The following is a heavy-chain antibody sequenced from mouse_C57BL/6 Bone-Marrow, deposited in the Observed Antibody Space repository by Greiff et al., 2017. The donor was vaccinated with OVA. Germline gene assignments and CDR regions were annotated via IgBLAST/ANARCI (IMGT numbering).Heavy chain of an antibody. Sequence: EVQVVESEGGLVQPGRSMKLSCTASGFTFSDYYMAWVRQVPEKGLEWVANINYDGSSTYYLDSLKSRFIISRDNAKNILYLQMSSLKSEDTATYYCAREDGSSPWYYAMDYWGQGTSVTVSS. CDR3: AREDGSSPWYYAMDY. CDR1: GFTFSDYY. CDR2: INYDGSST. J-gene: IGHJ4*01. D-gene: IGHD1-1*01. V-gene: IGHV5-16*01.